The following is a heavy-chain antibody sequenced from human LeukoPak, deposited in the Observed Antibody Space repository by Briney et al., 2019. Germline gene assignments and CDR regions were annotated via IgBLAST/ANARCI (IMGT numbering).Heavy chain of an antibody. V-gene: IGHV3-74*01. Sequence: VRSLRLSCAASGFTFSTYWMHWVRQAPGKGLVWVSRIKSDGGTNYADSVKGRFTISRDNAKKTVSLQMNSLRPEDTGVYYCARAPSEIGGYYPEYFRHWGQGTLVTASS. CDR2: IKSDGGT. CDR3: ARAPSEIGGYYPEYFRH. J-gene: IGHJ1*01. CDR1: GFTFSTYW. D-gene: IGHD3-22*01.